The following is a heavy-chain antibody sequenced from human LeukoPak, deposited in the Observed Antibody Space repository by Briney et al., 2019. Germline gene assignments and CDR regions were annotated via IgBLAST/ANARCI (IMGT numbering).Heavy chain of an antibody. J-gene: IGHJ4*02. CDR2: INHSGST. CDR1: GGSFSGYY. Sequence: SETLSLTYAVYGGSFSGYYWSWIRQPPGKGLEWIGEINHSGSTNYNPSLKSRVTISVDTSKNQFSLKLSSVTAADTAVYYCAGRDTAMGIDYWGQGTLVTVSS. V-gene: IGHV4-34*01. CDR3: AGRDTAMGIDY. D-gene: IGHD5-18*01.